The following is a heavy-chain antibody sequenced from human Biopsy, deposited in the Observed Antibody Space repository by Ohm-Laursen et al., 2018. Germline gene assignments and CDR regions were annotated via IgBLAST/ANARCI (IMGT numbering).Heavy chain of an antibody. D-gene: IGHD1-1*01. CDR3: ARDASWVQLISYIDF. CDR2: IYTGGTT. CDR1: GFTVSNKY. Sequence: SLRLSCTASGFTVSNKYMSWVRQAPGKGLEWVSVIYTGGTTHYADSVRGRFTISRDNSKNTLYLQMSSLRPEDTALYYCARDASWVQLISYIDFWGPGSLVTVSS. J-gene: IGHJ4*02. V-gene: IGHV3-53*01.